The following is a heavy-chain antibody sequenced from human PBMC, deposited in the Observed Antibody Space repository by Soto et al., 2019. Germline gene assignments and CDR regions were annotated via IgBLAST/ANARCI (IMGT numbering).Heavy chain of an antibody. V-gene: IGHV1-18*01. Sequence: QVHLVQSGAEVKKPGASVKVSCNGSGYAFTTYGITWVRQAPGQGLEWMGWISAHNGNTNYAQKLQGRVTGTRDTSTRPAYMELRSLRSDDTAVYYCARGRYGDYWGQGALVTVSS. J-gene: IGHJ4*02. CDR2: ISAHNGNT. D-gene: IGHD1-1*01. CDR1: GYAFTTYG. CDR3: ARGRYGDY.